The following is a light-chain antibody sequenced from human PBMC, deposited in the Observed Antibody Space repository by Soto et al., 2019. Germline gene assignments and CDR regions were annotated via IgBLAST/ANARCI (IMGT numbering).Light chain of an antibody. Sequence: EIVLSQNTGTLSLSPGERATLSCRASQRVRSNLAWYQQKPGQAPRLLIYYASTRATGIPARFSGSGSGTEFTFTISSLQSEDFAVYYFQQYYDWPPRFAQGTTVDIK. CDR2: YAS. V-gene: IGKV3-15*01. CDR3: QQYYDWPPR. CDR1: QRVRSN. J-gene: IGKJ1*01.